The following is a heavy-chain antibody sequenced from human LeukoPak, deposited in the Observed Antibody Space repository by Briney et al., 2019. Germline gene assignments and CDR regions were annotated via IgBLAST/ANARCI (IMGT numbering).Heavy chain of an antibody. CDR2: ISSSSSTI. Sequence: GGSLRLSCAASGFTFSSYSMNWVRQAPGKGLEWVSYISSSSSTIYYADSVKGRFTISRDNAKNSLYLQMNSLRAEDTAVYYCARSPAAMMDYWYFDLWGRGTLVTVSS. V-gene: IGHV3-48*04. J-gene: IGHJ2*01. CDR1: GFTFSSYS. CDR3: ARSPAAMMDYWYFDL. D-gene: IGHD2-2*01.